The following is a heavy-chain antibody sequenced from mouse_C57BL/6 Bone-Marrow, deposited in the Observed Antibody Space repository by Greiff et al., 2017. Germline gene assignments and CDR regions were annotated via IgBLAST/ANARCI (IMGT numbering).Heavy chain of an antibody. D-gene: IGHD1-1*01. J-gene: IGHJ4*01. CDR2: IDPSDSYT. Sequence: VQLQQPGAELVMPGASVKLSCKASGYTFTSYWMHWVKQRPGQGLEWIGEIDPSDSYTNYTQKFKGKSTLTGDKSSSTSYRQLISLTSEDSAVYYWASITAVVATDGFGYWGQGTSVTVSS. V-gene: IGHV1-69*01. CDR3: ASITAVVATDGFGY. CDR1: GYTFTSYW.